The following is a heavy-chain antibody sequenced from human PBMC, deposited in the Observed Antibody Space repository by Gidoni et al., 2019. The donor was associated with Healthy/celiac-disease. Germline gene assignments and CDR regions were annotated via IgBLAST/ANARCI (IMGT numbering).Heavy chain of an antibody. Sequence: EVPLLESGGGLVQPGGSLRLSCAASGFTFSSYAMSWVRQAPGKGLEWVSAISGSGGSTYYADSVKGRFTISRDNSKNTLYLQMNSLRAEDTAVYYCAPSDIAAAGSWWPPPFDPWGQGTLVTVSS. CDR2: ISGSGGST. CDR3: APSDIAAAGSWWPPPFDP. CDR1: GFTFSSYA. J-gene: IGHJ5*02. V-gene: IGHV3-23*01. D-gene: IGHD6-13*01.